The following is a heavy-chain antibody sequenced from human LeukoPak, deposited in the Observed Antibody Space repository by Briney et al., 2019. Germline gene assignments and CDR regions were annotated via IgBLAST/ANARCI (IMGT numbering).Heavy chain of an antibody. CDR3: ARDNGAVAGTPLYWYFDL. Sequence: SETLSLTCAVYGGSFSDYYWTWIRQPPGKGLEWIGEINHSGSTNYNPSLKSRITISVDTSKNQFSLKLSSVTAADTAVYYCARDNGAVAGTPLYWYFDLWGRGTLVTVSS. CDR1: GGSFSDYY. D-gene: IGHD6-19*01. V-gene: IGHV4-34*01. CDR2: INHSGST. J-gene: IGHJ2*01.